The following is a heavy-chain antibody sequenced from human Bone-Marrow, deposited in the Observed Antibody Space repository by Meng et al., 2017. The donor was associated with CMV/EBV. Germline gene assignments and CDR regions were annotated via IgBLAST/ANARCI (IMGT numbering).Heavy chain of an antibody. D-gene: IGHD6-6*01. V-gene: IGHV3-48*03. Sequence: SLKISCVASGFTFSTYEMNWVCQAPGKGLEWVSYISTSGSTIYHADSVKGRFTISRDNAKNSLYLQMNSLRAEDTAIYYCARLYSSSSGKGMDVWGQGTTVTVSS. J-gene: IGHJ6*02. CDR3: ARLYSSSSGKGMDV. CDR2: ISTSGSTI. CDR1: GFTFSTYE.